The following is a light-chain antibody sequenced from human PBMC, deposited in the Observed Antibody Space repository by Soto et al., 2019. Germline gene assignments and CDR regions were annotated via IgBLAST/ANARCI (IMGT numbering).Light chain of an antibody. CDR2: KAS. CDR3: QQYTSYSPYT. J-gene: IGKJ2*01. CDR1: QSISSW. V-gene: IGKV1-5*03. Sequence: DIQMTQSPSTLSASVGDRVTITCRASQSISSWLAWYQQKPGKAPKLLIYKASSLEGGVTSRFSSSRSGTKFSLTISSLQADDFAAYYCQQYTSYSPYTFGEGTKLEIK.